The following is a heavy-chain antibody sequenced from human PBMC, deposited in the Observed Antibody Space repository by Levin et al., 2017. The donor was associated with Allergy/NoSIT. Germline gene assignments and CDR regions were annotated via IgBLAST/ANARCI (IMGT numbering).Heavy chain of an antibody. CDR2: INHSGST. CDR3: AGSYDSSGYYYDY. Sequence: SQTLSLTCAVYGGSFSGYYWSWIRQPPGKGLEWSGEINHSGSTNYNPSLKSRVTISVDTSKNQFSLKLSSVTAADTALYYCAGSYDSSGYYYDYWGQGTLVTVSS. V-gene: IGHV4-34*01. J-gene: IGHJ4*02. CDR1: GGSFSGYY. D-gene: IGHD3-22*01.